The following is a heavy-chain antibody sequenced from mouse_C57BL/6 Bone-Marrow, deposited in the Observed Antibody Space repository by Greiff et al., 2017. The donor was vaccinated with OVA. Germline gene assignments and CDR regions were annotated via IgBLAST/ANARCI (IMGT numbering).Heavy chain of an antibody. V-gene: IGHV1-18*01. D-gene: IGHD2-2*01. CDR2: INPNNGGT. J-gene: IGHJ2*01. Sequence: EVQLQQSGPELVKPGASVKIPCKASGYTFTDYNMDWVKQSHGKSLEWIGDINPNNGGTIYNQKFKGKATLTVDKSSSTAYMELRSLTSEDTAVYYCARSLYGYDSYYFDYWGQGTTLTVSS. CDR1: GYTFTDYN. CDR3: ARSLYGYDSYYFDY.